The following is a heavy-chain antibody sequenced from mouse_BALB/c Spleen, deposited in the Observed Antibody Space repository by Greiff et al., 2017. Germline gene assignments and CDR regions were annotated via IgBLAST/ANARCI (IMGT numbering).Heavy chain of an antibody. CDR1: GDSITSGY. V-gene: IGHV3-8*02. Sequence: EVKVVESGPSLVKPSQTLSLTCSVTGDSITSGYWNWIRKFPGNKLEYMGYISYSGSTYYNPSLKSRISITRDTSKNQYYLQLNSVTTEDTATYYCARSDYDESYYAMDYWGQGTSVTVSS. CDR3: ARSDYDESYYAMDY. D-gene: IGHD2-4*01. J-gene: IGHJ4*01. CDR2: ISYSGST.